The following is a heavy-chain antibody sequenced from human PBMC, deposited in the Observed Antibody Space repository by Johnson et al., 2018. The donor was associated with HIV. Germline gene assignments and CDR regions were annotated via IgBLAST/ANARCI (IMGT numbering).Heavy chain of an antibody. CDR3: TTAFQIMVTTGAFDI. J-gene: IGHJ3*02. D-gene: IGHD4-17*01. CDR1: GFSFTDAW. Sequence: EQLVESGGGLVQPGGSLRLSCAASGFSFTDAWMNWVRQAPGKGLEWVGRIKSKSDGGTTDYAAPLRCRSTISREDSKNTVYLQMNSLKTEDTAVYYCTTAFQIMVTTGAFDIWGQGTMVTVSS. V-gene: IGHV3-15*01. CDR2: IKSKSDGGTT.